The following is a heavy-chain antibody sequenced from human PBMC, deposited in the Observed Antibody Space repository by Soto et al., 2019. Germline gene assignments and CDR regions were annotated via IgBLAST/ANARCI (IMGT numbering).Heavy chain of an antibody. V-gene: IGHV1-3*01. J-gene: IGHJ6*03. Sequence: ASVKVSCKASGYTFTSYAMHWVRQAPGQRLEWMGWINAGNGNTKYSQKFQGRVTITRDTSASTAYMELSSLRSEDTAVYYCARVAGAAAGTYYYYYYYMDVWGKGTTVTVSS. CDR1: GYTFTSYA. CDR2: INAGNGNT. D-gene: IGHD6-13*01. CDR3: ARVAGAAAGTYYYYYYYMDV.